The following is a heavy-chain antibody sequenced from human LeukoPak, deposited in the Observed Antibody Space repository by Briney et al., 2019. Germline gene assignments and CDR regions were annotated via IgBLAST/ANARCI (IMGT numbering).Heavy chain of an antibody. CDR2: INPNSGGT. V-gene: IGHV1-2*02. CDR1: RYTFTGYY. D-gene: IGHD3-22*01. CDR3: ARNGYDSSGYVVWYDY. Sequence: ASVKVSCKASRYTFTGYYMHWVRQAPGQGLEWMGWINPNSGGTNYAQKFQGRVTMTRDTSISTAYMELSRLRSDDTAVYYCARNGYDSSGYVVWYDYWGQGTLVTVSS. J-gene: IGHJ4*02.